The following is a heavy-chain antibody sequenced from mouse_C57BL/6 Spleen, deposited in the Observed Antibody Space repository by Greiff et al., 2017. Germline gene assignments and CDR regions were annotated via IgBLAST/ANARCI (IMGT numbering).Heavy chain of an antibody. D-gene: IGHD1-1*01. CDR1: GFTFSSYA. CDR2: ISDGGSYT. Sequence: EVQVVESGGGLVKPGGSLKLSCAASGFTFSSYAMSWVRQTPEKRLEWVATISDGGSYTYYPDNVKGRFTISRDNAKNNLYLQMSHLKSEDTAMYYCAREGSSYVPFAYWGQGTLVTVSA. V-gene: IGHV5-4*01. CDR3: AREGSSYVPFAY. J-gene: IGHJ3*01.